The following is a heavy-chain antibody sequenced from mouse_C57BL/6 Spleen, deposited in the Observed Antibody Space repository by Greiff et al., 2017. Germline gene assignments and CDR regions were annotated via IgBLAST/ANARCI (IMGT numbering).Heavy chain of an antibody. Sequence: VMLVESGAELARPGASVKLSCKASGYTFTSYGISWVKQRTGQGLEWIGEIYPRSGNTYYNEKFKGKATLTADKSSSTAYMELRSLTSEDSAVYFCARSVTTVAYYFDYWGQGTTLTVSS. J-gene: IGHJ2*01. D-gene: IGHD1-1*01. CDR3: ARSVTTVAYYFDY. CDR1: GYTFTSYG. CDR2: IYPRSGNT. V-gene: IGHV1-81*01.